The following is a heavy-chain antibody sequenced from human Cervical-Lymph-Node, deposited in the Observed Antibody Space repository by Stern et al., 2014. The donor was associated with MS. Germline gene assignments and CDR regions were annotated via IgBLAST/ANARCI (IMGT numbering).Heavy chain of an antibody. J-gene: IGHJ4*02. D-gene: IGHD3-10*01. V-gene: IGHV3-11*01. CDR2: ISSRDGTI. CDR1: GFTFSDYY. Sequence: VQLVESGGGLVKPGGSLRLSCAASGFTFSDYYMTWIRQAPGKGLEWVSYISSRDGTIYYADSVQGRFTISRDNAKKSLYLKMNSRRAEDTAVYYCARAGGSEDDFWGQGTLVTVSS. CDR3: ARAGGSEDDF.